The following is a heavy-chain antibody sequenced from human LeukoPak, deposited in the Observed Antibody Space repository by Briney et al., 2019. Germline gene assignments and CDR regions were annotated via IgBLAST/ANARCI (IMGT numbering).Heavy chain of an antibody. CDR3: ARDRGLAVAGTAEFDY. CDR2: MSGSGGST. CDR1: GFTFSNYA. V-gene: IGHV3-23*01. Sequence: GGSLRLSCAASGFTFSNYAMSWVRQAPGKGLEWVSAMSGSGGSTDYADSVKGRFTISRDNSKNTLYLQMNSLRAEDTAVYYCARDRGLAVAGTAEFDYWGQGTLVTVSS. J-gene: IGHJ4*02. D-gene: IGHD6-19*01.